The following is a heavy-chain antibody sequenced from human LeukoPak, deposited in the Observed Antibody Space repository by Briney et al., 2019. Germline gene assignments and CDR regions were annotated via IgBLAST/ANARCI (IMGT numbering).Heavy chain of an antibody. J-gene: IGHJ4*02. D-gene: IGHD6-19*01. CDR1: GGSISSYY. Sequence: SETLSLTCTVSGGSISSYYWSWIRQPAGKGLEWIGRIYTSGSTNYNPSLKSRVTMLVDTSKNQFSLKLSSVTAADTAVYYCARDLIGYSSGWSGEYWGQGTLVTVSS. CDR3: ARDLIGYSSGWSGEY. V-gene: IGHV4-4*07. CDR2: IYTSGST.